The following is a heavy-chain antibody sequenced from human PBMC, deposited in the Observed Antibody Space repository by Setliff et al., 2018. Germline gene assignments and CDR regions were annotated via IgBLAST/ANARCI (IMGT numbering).Heavy chain of an antibody. D-gene: IGHD2-21*01. CDR1: GFTFSSYG. V-gene: IGHV3-23*03. CDR2: IYSGGSST. CDR3: ARAGGGHIVVATFDFDM. J-gene: IGHJ3*02. Sequence: GGSLRLSCAASGFTFSSYGMIWVRQAPGKGLEWVSIIYSGGSSTYYGDSVKGRFTVSRDNANNSLYLQMNSLRAEDTAVYYCARAGGGHIVVATFDFDMWGQGTMVTVSS.